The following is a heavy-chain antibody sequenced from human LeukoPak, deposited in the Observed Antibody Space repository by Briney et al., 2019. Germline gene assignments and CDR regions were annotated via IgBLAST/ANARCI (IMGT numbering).Heavy chain of an antibody. D-gene: IGHD3-3*01. CDR2: MNPNSGNT. Sequence: ASVKVSCKASGYTFTSYDINWVRQATGQGLEWMGWMNPNSGNTDYAQKFQGRFTITINTSISTAYMGLSSLRSDDTAVYYCARRQPYYNLWSVYDAFDIWGQGTMVTVSS. V-gene: IGHV1-8*03. J-gene: IGHJ3*02. CDR1: GYTFTSYD. CDR3: ARRQPYYNLWSVYDAFDI.